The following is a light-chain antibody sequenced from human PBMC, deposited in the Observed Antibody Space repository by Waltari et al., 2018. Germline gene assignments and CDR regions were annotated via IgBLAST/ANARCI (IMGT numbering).Light chain of an antibody. Sequence: QSALTQPAYVSGSPGQSITISCTGTSSDVGSYNHVSWYQQYPGKVPKLLIYDVTKRPSGVSNRFSGFKSGNTASLTISGLQAEDEADYYCCSYAGSSRGVFGTGTKVTV. J-gene: IGLJ1*01. CDR3: CSYAGSSRGV. CDR1: SSDVGSYNH. V-gene: IGLV2-23*02. CDR2: DVT.